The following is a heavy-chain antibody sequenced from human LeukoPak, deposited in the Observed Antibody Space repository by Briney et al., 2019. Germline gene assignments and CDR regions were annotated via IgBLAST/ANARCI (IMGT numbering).Heavy chain of an antibody. CDR1: GFTFSSYS. V-gene: IGHV3-21*01. CDR2: ISSGSSYI. CDR3: ARTHFGYSFWSGYPPDY. Sequence: PGGSLRLSCAASGFTFSSYSMNWVRQAPGKGLEWVSSISSGSSYIYYADSVKGRFTISRDNAKNSLYLQMNSLRAEDTAVYYCARTHFGYSFWSGYPPDYWGQGTLVTVSS. D-gene: IGHD3-3*01. J-gene: IGHJ4*02.